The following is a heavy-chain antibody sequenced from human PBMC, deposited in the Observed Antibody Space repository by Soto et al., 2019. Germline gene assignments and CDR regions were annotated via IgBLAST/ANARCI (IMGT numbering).Heavy chain of an antibody. V-gene: IGHV3-21*01. J-gene: IGHJ4*02. D-gene: IGHD6-19*01. Sequence: EVQLVESGGGLVKPGGSLRLSCAASGFTFSSYSMNWVRQAPGKGLEWVSSISSSSSYIYYADSVKGRFTISRDNAKNSLYLQMNSLRAEDTAVYYCATGYSSGWYYFDYWGQGTLVTVSS. CDR2: ISSSSSYI. CDR3: ATGYSSGWYYFDY. CDR1: GFTFSSYS.